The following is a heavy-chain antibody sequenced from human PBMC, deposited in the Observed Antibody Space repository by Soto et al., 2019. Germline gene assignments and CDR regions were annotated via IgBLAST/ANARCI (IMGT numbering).Heavy chain of an antibody. V-gene: IGHV4-4*02. CDR1: GGSISGGNW. D-gene: IGHD3-22*01. Sequence: SETLSLTCVVSGGSISGGNWWNWVRQSPGKGLEWIGEIYHRGNINYNPSLKSRVTISLDKSKNQCSLKLTSVTAADTAVYYCASRISMIVGNAFDIWGQGTMVTVSS. CDR3: ASRISMIVGNAFDI. CDR2: IYHRGNI. J-gene: IGHJ3*02.